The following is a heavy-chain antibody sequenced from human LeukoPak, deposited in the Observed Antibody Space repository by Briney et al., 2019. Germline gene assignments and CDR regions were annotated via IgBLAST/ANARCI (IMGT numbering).Heavy chain of an antibody. D-gene: IGHD6-19*01. V-gene: IGHV1-2*02. Sequence: ASVKVSCKASGYTFTGYYMHWVRQAPGQGLEWMGWINPNSGCTNYAQKFQGRVTMTRDTSISTAYMELSRLRSDDTAVYYCARGSGIAVAGHFDYWGQGTLVTVSS. CDR3: ARGSGIAVAGHFDY. CDR1: GYTFTGYY. CDR2: INPNSGCT. J-gene: IGHJ4*02.